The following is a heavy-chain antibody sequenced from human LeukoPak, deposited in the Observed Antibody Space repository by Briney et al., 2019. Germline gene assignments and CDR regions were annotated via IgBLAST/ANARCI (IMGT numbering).Heavy chain of an antibody. CDR3: ATESMMAHNNYYYYGKDV. CDR2: IIPIFGTA. D-gene: IGHD5-24*01. V-gene: IGHV1-69*13. CDR1: GGTFSSYA. J-gene: IGHJ6*02. Sequence: GASVKVSCKASGGTFSSYAISWVRQAPGQGPEWMGGIIPIFGTANYAQKFQGGATITADESTSTAYMELSSLRSEDTAVYYCATESMMAHNNYYYYGKDVWGQGTTVTVSS.